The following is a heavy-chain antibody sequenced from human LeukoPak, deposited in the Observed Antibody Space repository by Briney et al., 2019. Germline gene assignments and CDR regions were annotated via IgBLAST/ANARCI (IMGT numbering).Heavy chain of an antibody. CDR1: GGSISSYY. CDR2: IYYSGST. V-gene: IGHV4-59*01. CDR3: ARSYDSSGYYYGCDS. Sequence: SETLSLTCTVSGGSISSYYWSWIRQPPGKGLESIGYIYYSGSTNYNPSLKSPVTISLDTSKNQFSLTLSSVTTPATAVYYSARSYDSSGYYYGCDSWGQGTLVTVSS. D-gene: IGHD3-22*01. J-gene: IGHJ4*02.